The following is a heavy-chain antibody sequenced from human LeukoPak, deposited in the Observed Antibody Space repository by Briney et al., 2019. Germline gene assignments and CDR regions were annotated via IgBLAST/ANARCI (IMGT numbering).Heavy chain of an antibody. D-gene: IGHD4-17*01. V-gene: IGHV3-11*01. Sequence: GGSLRLSCAASGFTFSDYYMSWIRQAPGKGLEWVSYISSSGSTIYYADSVKGRVTISRDNARNSLYLQMNSLRAEDTAVYYCARARTTVTTWYFDYWGQGTLVTVSS. CDR2: ISSSGSTI. CDR1: GFTFSDYY. CDR3: ARARTTVTTWYFDY. J-gene: IGHJ4*02.